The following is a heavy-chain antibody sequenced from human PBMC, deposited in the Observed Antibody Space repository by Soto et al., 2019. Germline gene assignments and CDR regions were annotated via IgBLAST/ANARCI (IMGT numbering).Heavy chain of an antibody. D-gene: IGHD1-1*01. CDR3: ARRVETTSMWAYDI. J-gene: IGHJ3*02. Sequence: GESLKISCKTSEYIFTNFWIGWVRQMPGKGLEWMGSIHPSDSETRYSPSFQGQVTISGDKSIFTAYLQWSSLKASDTAIYYCARRVETTSMWAYDIWGQGTVVTVSS. V-gene: IGHV5-51*01. CDR1: EYIFTNFW. CDR2: IHPSDSET.